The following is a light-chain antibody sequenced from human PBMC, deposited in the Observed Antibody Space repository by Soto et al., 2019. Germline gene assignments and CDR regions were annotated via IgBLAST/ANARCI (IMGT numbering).Light chain of an antibody. CDR3: QSYDSSLSGFYV. CDR1: NSNIGAGYD. Sequence: QSVLTQPPSVSGAPGQRVTISWTGSNSNIGAGYDVHWYQQLPGRAPKLLIYANSNRPSGVPDRFSGSRSGTSASLAITGLQAEDEADYSCQSYDSSLSGFYVFGTGTKLTVL. V-gene: IGLV1-40*01. J-gene: IGLJ1*01. CDR2: ANS.